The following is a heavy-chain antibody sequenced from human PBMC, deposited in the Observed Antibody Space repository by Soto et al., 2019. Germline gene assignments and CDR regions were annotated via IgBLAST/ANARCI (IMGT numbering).Heavy chain of an antibody. CDR3: ARSYCGGDCYSDFDY. J-gene: IGHJ4*02. V-gene: IGHV4-31*03. Sequence: SETLSLTCTVSGGSISSGGYYWSWIRQHPGKGLEWIGYIYYSGSTYYNPSLKSRVTISVDTSKNQFSLKLSSVTAADTAMYYCARSYCGGDCYSDFDYWGQGTLVTVSS. D-gene: IGHD2-21*02. CDR1: GGSISSGGYY. CDR2: IYYSGST.